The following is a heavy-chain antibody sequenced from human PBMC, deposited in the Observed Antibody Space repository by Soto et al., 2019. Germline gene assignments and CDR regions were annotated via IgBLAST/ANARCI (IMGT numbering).Heavy chain of an antibody. V-gene: IGHV4-59*12. J-gene: IGHJ4*02. CDR1: GGSTNSYS. Sequence: PSETLSLTCTVSGGSTNSYSWSWIRQPPGKWLEWIGVFLYNGVTNYSPFLASRVSISVDTSKNQFSLKLTSVTAADTAVYYCARRYGGNLDYWGQGTLVTVS. CDR3: ARRYGGNLDY. CDR2: FLYNGVT. D-gene: IGHD1-26*01.